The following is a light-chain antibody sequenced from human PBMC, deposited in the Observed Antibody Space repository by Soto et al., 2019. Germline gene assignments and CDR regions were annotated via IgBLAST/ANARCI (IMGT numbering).Light chain of an antibody. Sequence: DIQMTQSPSTLSAAVGDRVTITCRASQTITSWLAWYQQKPGKAPKLLIYDASSLGSGVPSRFSGSGSGTEFTLTICSLQPDDFATYYCQQYNSLWTFGQGTKVEIK. CDR1: QTITSW. V-gene: IGKV1-5*01. J-gene: IGKJ1*01. CDR3: QQYNSLWT. CDR2: DAS.